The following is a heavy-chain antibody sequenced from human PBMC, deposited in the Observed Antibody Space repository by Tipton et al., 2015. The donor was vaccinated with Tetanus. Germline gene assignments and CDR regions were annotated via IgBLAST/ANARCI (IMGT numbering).Heavy chain of an antibody. V-gene: IGHV4-30-4*01. Sequence: TLSLTCTVSGASFSSGDYYWSWIRKPPGKDLERIGYIYQTGTTYYNPSLKGRVTISQDTSKNQFSLRLTSVTAADTAVYYCARANNEFPKKGPFDSWGQGRLVIVSS. D-gene: IGHD1-1*01. CDR2: IYQTGTT. CDR1: GASFSSGDYY. J-gene: IGHJ4*02. CDR3: ARANNEFPKKGPFDS.